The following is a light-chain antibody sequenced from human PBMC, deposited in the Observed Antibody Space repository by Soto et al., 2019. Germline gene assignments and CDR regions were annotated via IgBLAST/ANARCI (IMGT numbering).Light chain of an antibody. Sequence: DIQMTQSPSSVSASVGDRVTITCRASQDIRSWLAWYQQKPGKAPKLLIFTASSLQGGVPSRFSGSGSGTDFTLTISSLQPEDFATYYCQQGDSFPLTFGGGTRVDIK. CDR3: QQGDSFPLT. CDR1: QDIRSW. CDR2: TAS. V-gene: IGKV1-12*01. J-gene: IGKJ4*01.